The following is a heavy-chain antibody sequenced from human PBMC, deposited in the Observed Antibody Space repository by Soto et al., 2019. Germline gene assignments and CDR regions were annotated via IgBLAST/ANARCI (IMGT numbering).Heavy chain of an antibody. CDR2: IKQDGSEE. CDR1: GFTFSGYW. V-gene: IGHV3-7*01. D-gene: IGHD3-10*01. J-gene: IGHJ6*02. CDR3: ARIASSGRGWDV. Sequence: EVQLVESGGGLVQPGGSLRLSCVDSGFTFSGYWMSWVRQAPVKGLEGVGNIKQDGSEENYVDSVKGRFTISRDNAKNSMYLQMNSLRAEDTAVYYCARIASSGRGWDVWGQGTTVVVSS.